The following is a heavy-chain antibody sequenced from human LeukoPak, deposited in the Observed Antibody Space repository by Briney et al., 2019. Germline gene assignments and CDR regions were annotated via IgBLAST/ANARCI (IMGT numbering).Heavy chain of an antibody. V-gene: IGHV1-69*06. CDR3: ATPFPLYYDSSGYPQALFDY. CDR2: FIPIIGTA. D-gene: IGHD3-22*01. J-gene: IGHJ4*02. Sequence: GASVKVSCKASGTSFKSQAISWVRQAPGHGLEWIGGFIPIIGTANYAQKFQGRVTITADKSTSTAYMELSSLRSEDTAVYYCATPFPLYYDSSGYPQALFDYWGQGTLVTVSS. CDR1: GTSFKSQA.